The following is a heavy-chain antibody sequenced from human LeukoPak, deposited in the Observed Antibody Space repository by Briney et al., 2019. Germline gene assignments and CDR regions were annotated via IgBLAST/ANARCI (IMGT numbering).Heavy chain of an antibody. Sequence: GGSLRLSCVASGFIFSNHEMYWVRQAQGKGLQWLSYISSSGHMIYYADSVKGRFTVSRDNAKNSLYLQMNPLRDEDTALYYCARIGTHVGQTDYWGQGTLVIVSS. CDR1: GFIFSNHE. CDR2: ISSSGHMI. D-gene: IGHD1-26*01. J-gene: IGHJ4*02. V-gene: IGHV3-48*03. CDR3: ARIGTHVGQTDY.